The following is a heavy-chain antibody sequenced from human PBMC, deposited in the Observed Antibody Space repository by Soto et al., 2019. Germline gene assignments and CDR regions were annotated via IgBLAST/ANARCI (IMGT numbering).Heavy chain of an antibody. Sequence: SETLSLTCAVSGYSISSYYWSWIRQPPGKGLEWIGYIYYSGSTNYNPYLKSRVTISVDTPKKQSPRKLRSVTAADTAVYYCATKRGNSKCYESFDYGRKGTLVTVSS. V-gene: IGHV4-59*01. D-gene: IGHD5-18*01. CDR3: ATKRGNSKCYESFDY. CDR2: IYYSGST. J-gene: IGHJ4*02. CDR1: GYSISSYY.